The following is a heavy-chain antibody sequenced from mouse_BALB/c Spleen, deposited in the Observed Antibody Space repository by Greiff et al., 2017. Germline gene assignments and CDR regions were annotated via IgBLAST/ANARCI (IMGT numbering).Heavy chain of an antibody. V-gene: IGHV14-4*02. CDR3: NAGFYYDYDRRFAY. CDR2: IDPENGDT. D-gene: IGHD2-4*01. J-gene: IGHJ3*01. Sequence: VQLQQSGAELVRSGASVKLSCTASGFNIKDYYMHWVKQRPEQGLEWIGWIDPENGDTEYAPKFQGKATMTADTSSNTAYLQLSSLTSEDTAVYYCNAGFYYDYDRRFAYWGQGTLVTVSA. CDR1: GFNIKDYY.